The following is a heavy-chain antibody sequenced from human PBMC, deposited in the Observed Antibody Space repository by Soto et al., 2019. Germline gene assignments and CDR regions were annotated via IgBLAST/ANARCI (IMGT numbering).Heavy chain of an antibody. V-gene: IGHV3-7*02. D-gene: IGHD6-13*01. CDR3: AKRPRWAISATDHFDS. J-gene: IGHJ4*02. Sequence: GGSLTLSCVASGLTFSTYWMSWGRQAPGKGLEWVANMKPDGSQIYYVESVKGRFTISRDNAENSLYLQMNSLRAEDTAVYYCAKRPRWAISATDHFDSWGQGTLVTVSS. CDR1: GLTFSTYW. CDR2: MKPDGSQI.